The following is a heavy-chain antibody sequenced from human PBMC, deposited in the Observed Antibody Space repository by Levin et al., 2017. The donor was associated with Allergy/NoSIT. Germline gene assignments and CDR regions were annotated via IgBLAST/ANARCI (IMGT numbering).Heavy chain of an antibody. J-gene: IGHJ4*02. CDR1: GGTFSSYT. Sequence: PGGSLRLSCKASGGTFSSYTISWVRQAPGQGLEWMGRIIPILGIANYAQKFQGRVTITADKSTSTAYMELSSLRSEDTAVYYCASLSMGRGVMRGFDYWGQGTLVTVSS. D-gene: IGHD3-10*01. CDR3: ASLSMGRGVMRGFDY. CDR2: IIPILGIA. V-gene: IGHV1-69*02.